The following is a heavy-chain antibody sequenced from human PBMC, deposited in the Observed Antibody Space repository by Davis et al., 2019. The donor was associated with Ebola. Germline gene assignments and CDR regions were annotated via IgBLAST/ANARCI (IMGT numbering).Heavy chain of an antibody. CDR2: TSFDGSNE. D-gene: IGHD2-21*02. J-gene: IGHJ4*02. CDR1: GFTLSNYG. Sequence: GESLKISCAASGFTLSNYGMHWVRQAPGKGLEWVAITSFDGSNEHYADSVKGRFTISRDSSRNTLYLQMSSLRVEDTAVYYCAKGKVHGGGFDCCPLDYWGQGTLVTVSS. V-gene: IGHV3-30*18. CDR3: AKGKVHGGGFDCCPLDY.